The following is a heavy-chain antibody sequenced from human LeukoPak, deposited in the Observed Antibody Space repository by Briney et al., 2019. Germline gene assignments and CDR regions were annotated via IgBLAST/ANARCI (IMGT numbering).Heavy chain of an antibody. Sequence: ASVTLRFSGSGYTLPFIYIAWLRLAPGQGLEWMGWISPKNGGTNFAQKFGGRVTMTRDTSTCTAYMDLSRLTSDDTAVYYCARDYAVGGRDYVLCHWGPGPPVTVSS. V-gene: IGHV1-2*02. J-gene: IGHJ4*02. CDR1: GYTLPFIY. CDR3: ARDYAVGGRDYVLCH. CDR2: ISPKNGGT. D-gene: IGHD4-17*01.